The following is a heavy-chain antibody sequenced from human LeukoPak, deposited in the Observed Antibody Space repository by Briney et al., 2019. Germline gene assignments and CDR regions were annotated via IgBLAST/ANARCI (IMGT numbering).Heavy chain of an antibody. D-gene: IGHD2/OR15-2a*01. CDR2: INHSGST. Sequence: KPSETLSLTCAVYGGSFSGYYWSWIRQPPGKGLEWIGEINHSGSTNYNPSLKSRVTISVDTSKNQFSLKLSSVTAADTAVYYCARRGHRTTNYGMDVWGQGTTVTVSS. CDR1: GGSFSGYY. CDR3: ARRGHRTTNYGMDV. V-gene: IGHV4-34*01. J-gene: IGHJ6*02.